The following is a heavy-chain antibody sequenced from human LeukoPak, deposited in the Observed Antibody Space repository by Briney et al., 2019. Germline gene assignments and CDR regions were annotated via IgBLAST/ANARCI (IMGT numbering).Heavy chain of an antibody. CDR3: ARDNYYDSSGYYHFDY. V-gene: IGHV1-69*04. CDR2: IIPIFGVA. D-gene: IGHD3-22*01. Sequence: SVKVSCKASGGTFSSYAISWVRQAPGQGLEWMGRIIPIFGVANYAQKFQGRVTITADKSTSTAYMELSSLRSEDTAVYYCARDNYYDSSGYYHFDYWGQGTLVTVSS. J-gene: IGHJ4*02. CDR1: GGTFSSYA.